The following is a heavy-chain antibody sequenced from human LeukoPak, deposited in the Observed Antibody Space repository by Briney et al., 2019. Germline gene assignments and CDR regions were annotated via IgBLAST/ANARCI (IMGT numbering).Heavy chain of an antibody. CDR1: GYTFTGYY. CDR3: ARTVGYSSGWYYFDY. D-gene: IGHD6-19*01. J-gene: IGHJ4*02. Sequence: GASVKVSCKASGYTFTGYYMHWVRQAPGQGLEWMGWINPNSGGTNYAQKFQGRVTMTRDTSISTAYMELNRLRSDDTAVYYCARTVGYSSGWYYFDYWGQGTLVTVSS. CDR2: INPNSGGT. V-gene: IGHV1-2*02.